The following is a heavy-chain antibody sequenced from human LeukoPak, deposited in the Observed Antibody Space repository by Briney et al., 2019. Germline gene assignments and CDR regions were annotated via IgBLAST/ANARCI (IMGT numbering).Heavy chain of an antibody. D-gene: IGHD2-2*01. CDR1: GYSFTTYW. J-gene: IGHJ4*02. V-gene: IGHV5-51*01. CDR2: IYPGDSDT. Sequence: GESLKISCRGSGYSFTTYWIGWVRQMPGKGLEWMGIIYPGDSDTRYSPSFQGQVTMSADKSINAAYLQWSSLKASDTAMYYCARRQGCSSTSCPPDSWGQGTLVTVSS. CDR3: ARRQGCSSTSCPPDS.